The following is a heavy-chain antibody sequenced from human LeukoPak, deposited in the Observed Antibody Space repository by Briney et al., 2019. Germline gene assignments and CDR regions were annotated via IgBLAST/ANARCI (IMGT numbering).Heavy chain of an antibody. J-gene: IGHJ4*02. D-gene: IGHD6-19*01. CDR3: ARIAVAGKHFDY. Sequence: GGSLRLSCAASGFTFSSYAMSWVRQAPGKGLEWVSAISGSGGSTYYADSVKGRFTISRDNSKNTPYLQMNSLRAEDTAVYYCARIAVAGKHFDYWGQGTLVTVSS. V-gene: IGHV3-23*01. CDR1: GFTFSSYA. CDR2: ISGSGGST.